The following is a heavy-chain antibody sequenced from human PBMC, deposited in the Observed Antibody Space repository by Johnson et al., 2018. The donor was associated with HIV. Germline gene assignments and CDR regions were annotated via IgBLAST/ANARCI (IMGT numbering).Heavy chain of an antibody. CDR3: ARGPGGFVAFDI. Sequence: MLLVESGGGVVQPGRSLRLSCAASGFTFSNAWMSWVRQAPGKGLEWVGRIKSKTDGGTTDYAAPVKGRFTISRDDSKNTLYLQMNSLRAEDTAVYYCARGPGGFVAFDIWCQGTMVTVSA. CDR2: IKSKTDGGTT. CDR1: GFTFSNAW. J-gene: IGHJ3*02. D-gene: IGHD2-8*02. V-gene: IGHV3-15*01.